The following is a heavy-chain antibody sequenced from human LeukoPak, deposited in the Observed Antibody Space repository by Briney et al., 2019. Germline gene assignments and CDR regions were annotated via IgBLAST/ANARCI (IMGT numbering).Heavy chain of an antibody. CDR1: GGSISSYY. CDR2: IYYSGST. V-gene: IGHV4-59*08. Sequence: KTSETLSLTCTVSGGSISSYYWSWIRQPPGKGLEWIGYIYYSGSTNYNPSLKSRVTISVDTSKNQFSLKLSSVTAADTAVYYCARRTSSWYYGMDVWGQGTTVTVSS. CDR3: ARRTSSWYYGMDV. J-gene: IGHJ6*02. D-gene: IGHD6-13*01.